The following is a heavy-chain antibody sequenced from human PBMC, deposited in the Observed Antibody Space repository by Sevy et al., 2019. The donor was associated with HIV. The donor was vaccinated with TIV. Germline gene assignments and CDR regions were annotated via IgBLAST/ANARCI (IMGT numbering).Heavy chain of an antibody. D-gene: IGHD3-10*01. CDR3: AREGSLRYFDL. Sequence: GGSLRLSCGASGFTFRDYSMSWIRQAPGRGLEWVSYISRRDNTIYYADSVKGRFTISRDNAKNSLYLQMNSLRAEDTALYYCAREGSLRYFDLWGRGTLVTVSS. J-gene: IGHJ2*01. V-gene: IGHV3-11*01. CDR2: ISRRDNTI. CDR1: GFTFRDYS.